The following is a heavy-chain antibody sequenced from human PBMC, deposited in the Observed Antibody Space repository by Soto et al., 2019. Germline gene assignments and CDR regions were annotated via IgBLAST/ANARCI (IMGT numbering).Heavy chain of an antibody. J-gene: IGHJ6*02. V-gene: IGHV4-4*07. CDR2: FYSSGTP. D-gene: IGHD2-2*01. CDR3: ARGLHLGDIVEVSDRGFIFYNDGMDV. Sequence: QVQLQESGPGLVKPSETLSLTCTVSGGSTSAYYWSWIRQPSGKGLEWIGRFYSSGTPTYTPALKSRVSMSLATSKKHLSLKLSSVTAADTAVYYCARGLHLGDIVEVSDRGFIFYNDGMDVWGQGTTVSVSS. CDR1: GGSTSAYY.